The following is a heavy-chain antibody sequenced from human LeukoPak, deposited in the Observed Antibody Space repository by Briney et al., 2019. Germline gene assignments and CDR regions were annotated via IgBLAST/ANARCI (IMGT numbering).Heavy chain of an antibody. V-gene: IGHV3-21*01. CDR3: ARDVDNGGSFDY. CDR2: ISSSSSYI. D-gene: IGHD2-15*01. Sequence: GGSLRLSCAASGFTFSSYSMNWVRQAPGKGLEWVSSISSSSSYIYYADSVKGRFTISRDNVKNSLYLQMNSLRAEDTAVYYCARDVDNGGSFDYWGQGTLVTVSS. J-gene: IGHJ4*02. CDR1: GFTFSSYS.